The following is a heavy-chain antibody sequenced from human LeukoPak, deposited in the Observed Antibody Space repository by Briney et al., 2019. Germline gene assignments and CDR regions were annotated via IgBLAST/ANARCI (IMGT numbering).Heavy chain of an antibody. CDR3: ARDPYHRLGPPLDL. CDR2: ISTSNGDT. Sequence: ASVKVSCKASGYIFANYDITWVRQAPGQGLEWMGRISTSNGDTNYAQSLQDRVTITTDTFTSTVYMELRSLRSDDTAVYYCARDPYHRLGPPLDLWGQGNLVTVSS. V-gene: IGHV1-18*01. D-gene: IGHD2-2*01. CDR1: GYIFANYD. J-gene: IGHJ5*02.